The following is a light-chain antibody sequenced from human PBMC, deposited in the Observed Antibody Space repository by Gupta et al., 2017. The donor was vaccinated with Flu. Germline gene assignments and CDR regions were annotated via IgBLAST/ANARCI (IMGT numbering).Light chain of an antibody. CDR2: EYN. Sequence: NFMLTQPHSVSESPGKTVTISCTRSSGSIASNYVQWYQQRPGSAPTTVIYEYNQRPSGVPDRFSGSIYSSSNSDSINSYGLKTEDESDYSCKYYDRSNQVFGGGTKLTVL. CDR3: KYYDRSNQV. CDR1: SGSIASNY. V-gene: IGLV6-57*03. J-gene: IGLJ3*02.